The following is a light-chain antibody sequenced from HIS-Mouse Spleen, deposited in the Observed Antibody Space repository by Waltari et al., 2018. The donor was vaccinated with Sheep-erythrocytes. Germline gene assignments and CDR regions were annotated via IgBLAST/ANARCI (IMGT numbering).Light chain of an antibody. V-gene: IGKV1-33*01. CDR3: QQYDNLPLT. J-gene: IGKJ4*01. CDR2: DAS. CDR1: QDISNY. Sequence: DIQMTHSPSSLSASVGDRVTITCQASQDISNYLNWYQQKPGKAPKLLIYDASNLETGVPSRFSGSGSWTDFTFTISSLQPEDIATYYCQQYDNLPLTFGGGTKVEIK.